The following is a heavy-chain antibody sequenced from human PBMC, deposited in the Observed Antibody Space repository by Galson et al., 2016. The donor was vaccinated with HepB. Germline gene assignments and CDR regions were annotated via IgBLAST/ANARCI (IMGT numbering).Heavy chain of an antibody. V-gene: IGHV1-46*01. Sequence: SVKVSCKASGYTFTPYYMHWVRQAPGQGLEWMGLINPGDGSTSYAQKFQGRVTMTRDTSTSTVYMELSSLTSEDTAVYYWARGSSWSLYCFDYWGQGTLVTVSS. CDR2: INPGDGST. J-gene: IGHJ4*02. D-gene: IGHD6-13*01. CDR3: ARGSSWSLYCFDY. CDR1: GYTFTPYY.